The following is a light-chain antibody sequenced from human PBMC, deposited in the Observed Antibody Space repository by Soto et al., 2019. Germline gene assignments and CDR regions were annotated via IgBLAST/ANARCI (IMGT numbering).Light chain of an antibody. J-gene: IGKJ1*01. CDR3: HQRSDWPWT. V-gene: IGKV3-11*01. CDR2: DTS. CDR1: QSVSSY. Sequence: EIVLTQSPPTLSLSPGERATISCRASQSVSSYLAWYQQKPGQAPRLLIYDTSNRATGIPARFSGSGSGTDFTLTISSLEPGDFAVYYCHQRSDWPWTFGQGTKVDIK.